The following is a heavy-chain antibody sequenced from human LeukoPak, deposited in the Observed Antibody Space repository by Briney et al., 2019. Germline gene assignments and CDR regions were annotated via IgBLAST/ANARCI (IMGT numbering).Heavy chain of an antibody. D-gene: IGHD3-22*01. V-gene: IGHV3-30*04. Sequence: GGSLRLSCAASGFTFSRSAMHWVRQAPGKGLEWVAIISYDGGNKYYADSVKGRFTISRDNSKNTLYLQMNSLRAEDTAVYYCAKDGGYYEEYNWFDPWGQGTLVTVSS. CDR3: AKDGGYYEEYNWFDP. J-gene: IGHJ5*02. CDR1: GFTFSRSA. CDR2: ISYDGGNK.